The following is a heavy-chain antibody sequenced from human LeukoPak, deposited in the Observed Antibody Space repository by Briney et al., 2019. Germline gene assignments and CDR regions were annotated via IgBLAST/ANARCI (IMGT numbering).Heavy chain of an antibody. CDR2: IHYIGHT. CDR1: GGSMSNHY. CDR3: ARDGARLTGTSDMDV. Sequence: SETLSLTCTVSGGSMSNHYWSWIRQPPGKGLEWIGFIHYIGHTDQNPSLRNRATISLDTSKNQFSLRLSSVTAADTAVYHCARDGARLTGTSDMDVWGHGTTVTVSS. V-gene: IGHV4-59*11. J-gene: IGHJ6*02. D-gene: IGHD4-17*01.